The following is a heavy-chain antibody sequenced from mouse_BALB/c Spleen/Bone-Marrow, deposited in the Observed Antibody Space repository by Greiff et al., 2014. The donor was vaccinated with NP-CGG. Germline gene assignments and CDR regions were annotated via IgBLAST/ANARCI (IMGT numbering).Heavy chain of an antibody. J-gene: IGHJ3*01. CDR3: TRRNYRYDGFAY. Sequence: VQLKDSGTVLARPGTSVKMSCEASGYSFTSYWMHWVKQRPGQGLEWIGVIYLGNSDTSYNQKFKGKAKLTAVTSASTAYMELSSLTNEDSAVYYCTRRNYRYDGFAYWGQGTLVTVSA. D-gene: IGHD2-14*01. CDR2: IYLGNSDT. V-gene: IGHV1-5*01. CDR1: GYSFTSYW.